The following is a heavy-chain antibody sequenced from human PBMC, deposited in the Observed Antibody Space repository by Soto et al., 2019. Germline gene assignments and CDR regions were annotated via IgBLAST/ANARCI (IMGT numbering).Heavy chain of an antibody. D-gene: IGHD6-19*01. CDR3: TRDRPPHNTGWPIFEY. Sequence: EVQLMESGGGWVQPGGSRRLSCAASGFTLSSSNMNWVLQAPGKGLEWVSFISGVNSDVFYADSVKGRFTISRDNAKNALYLQMNSLRDEDTAVYYCTRDRPPHNTGWPIFEYWGQGTLVTVSS. CDR2: ISGVNSDV. V-gene: IGHV3-48*02. J-gene: IGHJ4*02. CDR1: GFTLSSSN.